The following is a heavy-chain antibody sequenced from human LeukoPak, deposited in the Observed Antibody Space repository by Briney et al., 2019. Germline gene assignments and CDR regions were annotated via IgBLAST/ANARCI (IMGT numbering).Heavy chain of an antibody. D-gene: IGHD5-18*01. CDR2: ISAYNGNT. J-gene: IGHJ4*02. Sequence: ASVKVSCKASGYTFTSYGISWVRQAPGQGLEWMGWISAYNGNTNYAQKLQGRVTMTTDTSTSTAYMELRSLRSDDTAVYYCARDPERRVRYCYGYRDYWGQGTLVTVSS. V-gene: IGHV1-18*01. CDR3: ARDPERRVRYCYGYRDY. CDR1: GYTFTSYG.